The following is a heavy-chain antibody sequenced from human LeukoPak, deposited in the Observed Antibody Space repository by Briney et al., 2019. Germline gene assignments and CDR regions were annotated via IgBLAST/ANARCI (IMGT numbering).Heavy chain of an antibody. CDR3: ARDGAAAGYYFDY. CDR2: ISTSSSTT. Sequence: GGSLRLSCAAFGFTFSSYSMDWVRQAPGKGLEWVSYISTSSSTTYYTDSVKGRFTISRDNAKNSLYLQMNSLRDEDTAVYYCARDGAAAGYYFDYWGQGTLVTVSS. J-gene: IGHJ4*02. D-gene: IGHD6-13*01. CDR1: GFTFSSYS. V-gene: IGHV3-48*02.